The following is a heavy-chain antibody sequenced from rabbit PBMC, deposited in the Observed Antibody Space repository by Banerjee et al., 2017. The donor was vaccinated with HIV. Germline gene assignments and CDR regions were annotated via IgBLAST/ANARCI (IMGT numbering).Heavy chain of an antibody. CDR3: ARDKELAIWGYEFDL. CDR2: IDPVFGIT. V-gene: IGHV1S7*01. J-gene: IGHJ4*01. CDR1: GFSISSYY. D-gene: IGHD3-1*01. Sequence: QLEESAGGLVQPGGSLTLTCTASGFSISSYYMNWVRQAPGKGLEWIGYIDPVFGITYYANWVNGRFSISRENAQNTVFLQMTSLTAADTATYFCARDKELAIWGYEFDLWGQGTLVTVS.